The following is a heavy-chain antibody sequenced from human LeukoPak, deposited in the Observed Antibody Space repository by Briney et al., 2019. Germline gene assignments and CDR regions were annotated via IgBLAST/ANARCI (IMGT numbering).Heavy chain of an antibody. V-gene: IGHV4-59*01. Sequence: SETLSLTCTVSGGSISSYCWSWIRQPPGKGLEWIGYIYYSGSTNYNPSLKSRVTISVDTSKNQFSLKLSSVTAADTAVYYCARGSGGYDSPFDYWGQGTLVTVSS. CDR3: ARGSGGYDSPFDY. D-gene: IGHD5-12*01. J-gene: IGHJ4*02. CDR1: GGSISSYC. CDR2: IYYSGST.